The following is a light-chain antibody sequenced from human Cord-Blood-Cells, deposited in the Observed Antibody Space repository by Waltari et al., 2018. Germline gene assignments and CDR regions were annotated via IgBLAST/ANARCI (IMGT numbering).Light chain of an antibody. Sequence: EIVMTQSPATLSVSPGERATLSCRASQSVSSNLAWYQQKPGQAPRLLIYGVSTRATGIPARFSGSGSGTEFTLTISSLQSEDFAVYYCQQYNNWPPGFTFGPGTKVDIK. J-gene: IGKJ3*01. CDR1: QSVSSN. CDR3: QQYNNWPPGFT. V-gene: IGKV3-15*01. CDR2: GVS.